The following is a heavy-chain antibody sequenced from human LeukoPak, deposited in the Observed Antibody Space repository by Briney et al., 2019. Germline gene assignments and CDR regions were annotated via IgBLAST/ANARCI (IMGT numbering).Heavy chain of an antibody. CDR1: GGSISSYY. J-gene: IGHJ4*02. D-gene: IGHD3-16*01. Sequence: SETLSLTCTVSGGSISSYYWSWIRQPPGKGLEWIGFIYDSGSTNYNPSLKSRVTISVDTSKNQFSLKLSSVTAADTAVYYCARVGIMITFGGVDYWGQGTLVTVSS. CDR3: ARVGIMITFGGVDY. CDR2: IYDSGST. V-gene: IGHV4-59*08.